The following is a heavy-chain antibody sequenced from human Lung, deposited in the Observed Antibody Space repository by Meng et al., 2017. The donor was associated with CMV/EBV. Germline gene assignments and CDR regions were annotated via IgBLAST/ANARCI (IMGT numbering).Heavy chain of an antibody. CDR3: ARGACSSTSCYRYYYYGMDV. CDR2: IIPILGIA. J-gene: IGHJ6*02. CDR1: GGTFSSYA. D-gene: IGHD2-2*01. V-gene: IGHV1-69*10. Sequence: SVKVSXXASGGTFSSYAISWVRQAPGQGLEWMGGIIPILGIANYAQKFQGRVTITADKSTSTAYMELSSLRSEDTAVYYCARGACSSTSCYRYYYYGMDVWGQGTXVTGSS.